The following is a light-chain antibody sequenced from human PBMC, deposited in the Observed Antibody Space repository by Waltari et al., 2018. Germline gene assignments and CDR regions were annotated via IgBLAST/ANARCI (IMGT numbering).Light chain of an antibody. CDR2: SSS. CDR3: AAWDDSLSGWL. J-gene: IGLJ3*02. CDR1: SSNIGRNS. Sequence: QSVLTQPPSASGTPGQRVTISCSGTSSNIGRNSVNWYQQLPGMAPKLLIYSSSQRPSGVPDRFSASKSGTSATLAISGPQSEDEADYYCAAWDDSLSGWLFGGGTKLTVL. V-gene: IGLV1-44*01.